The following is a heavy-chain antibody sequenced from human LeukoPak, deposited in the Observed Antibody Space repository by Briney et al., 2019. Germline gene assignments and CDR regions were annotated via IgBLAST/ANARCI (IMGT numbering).Heavy chain of an antibody. V-gene: IGHV5-51*01. CDR1: GYSFTSYW. CDR2: IYPGDSDT. Sequence: PGESLKISCKGSGYSFTSYWIGWGRQIPGKGLGWMGIIYPGDSDTRDSPSFQGQVTISADKSISTAHLQWRSLKASDTAMYYCARRGYDSSGYWVVDPWGQGTLVTVSS. D-gene: IGHD3-22*01. J-gene: IGHJ5*02. CDR3: ARRGYDSSGYWVVDP.